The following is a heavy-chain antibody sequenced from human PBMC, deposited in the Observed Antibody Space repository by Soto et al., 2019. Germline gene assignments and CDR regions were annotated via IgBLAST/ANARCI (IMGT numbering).Heavy chain of an antibody. CDR3: ARQGEYSNWSVFSYFDY. D-gene: IGHD6-6*01. CDR2: INPSGGST. CDR1: GYTFTSYY. J-gene: IGHJ4*02. Sequence: ASVKVSCKASGYTFTSYYMHWVRQAPGQGLEWMGIINPSGGSTSYAQKFQGRVTMTRDTSTSTVYMELSSLRSEDTAVYYGARQGEYSNWSVFSYFDYWAQGTRVTVSS. V-gene: IGHV1-46*01.